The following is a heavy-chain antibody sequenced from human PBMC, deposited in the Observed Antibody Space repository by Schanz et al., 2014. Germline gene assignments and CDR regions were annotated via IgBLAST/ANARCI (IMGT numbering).Heavy chain of an antibody. Sequence: QVQLVQSGAEVKKPGASVRVSCKVSGYAFTTYGISWVRQAPGQGPEFMGWISTFRNEDTNSAQRFQGRLTMTTDTSTSTDYMELRSLRSDDTAVYYCAGTYCSSTSCYTGYYYMDVWGKGTTVTVSS. CDR1: GYAFTTYG. V-gene: IGHV1-18*01. CDR3: AGTYCSSTSCYTGYYYMDV. D-gene: IGHD2-2*02. J-gene: IGHJ6*03. CDR2: ISTFRNEDT.